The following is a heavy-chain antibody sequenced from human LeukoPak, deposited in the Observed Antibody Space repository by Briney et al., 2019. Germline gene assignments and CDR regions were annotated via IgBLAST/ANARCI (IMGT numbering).Heavy chain of an antibody. V-gene: IGHV3-11*01. CDR1: GFTFSDYY. Sequence: GSLRLSCAASGFTFSDYYMSWIRQAPGKGLEWVSYISSSGSTIYYADSVKGRSTISRDNAKNSLYLQMNSLRAEDTAVYYCARDLRDTAMVTGYWGQGTLVTVSS. J-gene: IGHJ4*02. D-gene: IGHD5-18*01. CDR3: ARDLRDTAMVTGY. CDR2: ISSSGSTI.